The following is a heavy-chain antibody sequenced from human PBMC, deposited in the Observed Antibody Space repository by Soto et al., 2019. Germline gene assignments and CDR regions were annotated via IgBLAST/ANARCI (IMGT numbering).Heavy chain of an antibody. V-gene: IGHV4-30-4*01. CDR2: IYYSGTT. CDR1: GGSITSAGSF. Sequence: SETLSLTCSVSGGSITSAGSFWNWIRQPPGKGLEWIGYIYYSGTTYYNPSLKSRLTMSVDTSKNQFSLRLSSLTAADTAVYYCAREMYYYGSASGFDPWGQGTLVTVSS. D-gene: IGHD3-10*01. CDR3: AREMYYYGSASGFDP. J-gene: IGHJ5*02.